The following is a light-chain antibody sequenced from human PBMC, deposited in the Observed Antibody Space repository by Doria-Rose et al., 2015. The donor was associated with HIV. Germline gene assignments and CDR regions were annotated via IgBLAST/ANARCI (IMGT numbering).Light chain of an antibody. J-gene: IGKJ1*01. CDR2: AAS. CDR1: QDISNY. CDR3: QQYYSYPPT. V-gene: IGKV1-8*01. Sequence: IRMTQSPSSLSASTGDRVTITCRARQDISNYLAWYQQKPGKAPKLLIYAASTLQSGVPSRFSGSGSGTDFTLTISYLQSEDFATYYCQQYYSYPPTFGQGTKVEVK.